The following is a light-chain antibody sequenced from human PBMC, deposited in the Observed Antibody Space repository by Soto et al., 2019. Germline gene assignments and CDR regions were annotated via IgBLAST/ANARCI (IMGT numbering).Light chain of an antibody. CDR1: QSVSSSY. Sequence: EIVLTQSPGTLSLSPGERATLSCRASQSVSSSYLAWYQQKPGQAPRLLIYGASSRATGIPDRVIGSGSGTDFTLTISSLEPEDFAVYYCQQFGSSPITFGQGTRLEIK. CDR3: QQFGSSPIT. J-gene: IGKJ5*01. CDR2: GAS. V-gene: IGKV3-20*01.